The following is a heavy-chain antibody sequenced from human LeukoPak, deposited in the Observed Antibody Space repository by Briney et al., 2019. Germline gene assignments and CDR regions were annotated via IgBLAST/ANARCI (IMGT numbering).Heavy chain of an antibody. V-gene: IGHV3-33*05. CDR2: ISYDGSNQ. D-gene: IGHD3-3*01. Sequence: PGGSLRLSCAASGFSLSTYGMFWVRQAPGKGLEWVGVISYDGSNQYYADSVKGRFTISRDNSKNTLYLQMDSLRAEDTAVYYCAKGDFWNGLGEYFLYWGQGILVTVSS. CDR1: GFSLSTYG. J-gene: IGHJ1*01. CDR3: AKGDFWNGLGEYFLY.